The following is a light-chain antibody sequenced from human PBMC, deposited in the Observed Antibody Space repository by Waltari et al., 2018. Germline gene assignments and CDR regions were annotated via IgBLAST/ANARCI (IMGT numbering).Light chain of an antibody. J-gene: IGKJ1*01. Sequence: DIVLTQSPGTASLSPGERVTLSCRASQSVGSSSLAWYQQKPGQAPRLVIYRASRRAPGIPDRFSGSGSGTDFSLTISRLEPEDFAVYYCQQHGTLPATFGQGTKVEIK. CDR1: QSVGSSS. V-gene: IGKV3-20*01. CDR3: QQHGTLPAT. CDR2: RAS.